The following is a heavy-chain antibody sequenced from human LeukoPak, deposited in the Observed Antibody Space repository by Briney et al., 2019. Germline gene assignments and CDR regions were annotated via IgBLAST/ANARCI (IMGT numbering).Heavy chain of an antibody. Sequence: ASVKVSCKAFGYTFTSNYMYWVRQAPGQGPEWMGVISPSGGSTTYAQKFQGRVTLTRDMSTSTDYLELSSLRSKDTAVYYCARDNSVRDEAWWFNPWGQGTLVTVSS. D-gene: IGHD5-24*01. CDR1: GYTFTSNY. J-gene: IGHJ5*02. V-gene: IGHV1-46*01. CDR3: ARDNSVRDEAWWFNP. CDR2: ISPSGGST.